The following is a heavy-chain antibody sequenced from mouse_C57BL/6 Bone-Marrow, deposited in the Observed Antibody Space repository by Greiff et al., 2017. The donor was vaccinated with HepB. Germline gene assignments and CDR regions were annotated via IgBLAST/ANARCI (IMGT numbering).Heavy chain of an antibody. CDR1: GYTFTDYY. Sequence: EVQLQQSGPELVKPGASVEISCKASGYTFTDYYMNWVKQSHGKSLEWIGDINPNNGGTSYNQKFKGKATLTVDKSSSTAYMELRSLTSEDSAVYYCARDDYYGSSYGFAYWGQGTLVTVSA. J-gene: IGHJ3*01. D-gene: IGHD1-1*01. V-gene: IGHV1-26*01. CDR3: ARDDYYGSSYGFAY. CDR2: INPNNGGT.